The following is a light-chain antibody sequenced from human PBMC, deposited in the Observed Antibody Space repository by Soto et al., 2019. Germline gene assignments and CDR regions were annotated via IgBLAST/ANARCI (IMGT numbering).Light chain of an antibody. J-gene: IGKJ2*01. CDR2: GAS. CDR3: QQYGGSPLFT. CDR1: QSISSTY. V-gene: IGKV3-20*01. Sequence: EIVLRQSPGTLSLSPGERATLSCRASQSISSTYLAWYQQKPGQAPRLLMFGASNRATGFPDRFSGSGSGTDFTLTISRLEPEDFAVYFCQQYGGSPLFTFGQGTKLEIK.